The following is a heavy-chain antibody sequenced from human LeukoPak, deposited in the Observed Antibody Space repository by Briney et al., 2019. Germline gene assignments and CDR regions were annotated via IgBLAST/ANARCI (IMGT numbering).Heavy chain of an antibody. V-gene: IGHV3-23*01. CDR2: ISGSGANT. Sequence: GGSLRLSCAASGFTFSNLAMNWVRQAPGKGLEWVSGISGSGANTYYADSVKGRFTISRDNSKNTLYLQLSSLRAEDTAVYYCAKGIDDWNYGFDYWGQGTLVTVSS. D-gene: IGHD1-7*01. CDR3: AKGIDDWNYGFDY. J-gene: IGHJ4*02. CDR1: GFTFSNLA.